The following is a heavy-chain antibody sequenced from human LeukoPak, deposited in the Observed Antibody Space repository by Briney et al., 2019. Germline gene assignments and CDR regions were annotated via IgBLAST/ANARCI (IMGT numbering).Heavy chain of an antibody. CDR1: GYTFTSYG. Sequence: AASVNVSFMASGYTFTSYGISWVRQAPGQGLEGMGWISAYNGNTNYAQKLQGRVTMTTDTSTSTAYMELRSLRSDDTAVYYCARDSNDYGGNSGYWGQGTLVTVSS. V-gene: IGHV1-18*01. D-gene: IGHD4-23*01. CDR3: ARDSNDYGGNSGY. J-gene: IGHJ4*02. CDR2: ISAYNGNT.